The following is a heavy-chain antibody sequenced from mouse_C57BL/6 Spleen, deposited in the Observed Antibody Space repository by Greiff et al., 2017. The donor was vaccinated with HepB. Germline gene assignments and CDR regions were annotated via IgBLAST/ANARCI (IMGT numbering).Heavy chain of an antibody. CDR2: INPNNGGT. CDR3: ARGGGIYYGSSYDY. D-gene: IGHD1-1*01. CDR1: GYTFTDYY. V-gene: IGHV1-26*01. Sequence: EVQLQQSGPELVKPGASVKISCKASGYTFTDYYMNWVKQSHGKSLEWIGDINPNNGGTSYNQKFKGKATLTVDKSSSTAYMELRSLTSEDSAVYYCARGGGIYYGSSYDYWGQGTTLTVSS. J-gene: IGHJ2*01.